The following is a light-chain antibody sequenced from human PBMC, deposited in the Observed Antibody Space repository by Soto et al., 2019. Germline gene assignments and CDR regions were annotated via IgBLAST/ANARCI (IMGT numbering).Light chain of an antibody. CDR2: AAS. CDR3: QQYYSYPRT. Sequence: DIRMTQSPSSLSASVGDRVTITCRASQDISNYLAWYQQKPVKVPKVLIFAASTLQSGVPSRFSGSGSGTDFTLTISCLQSEDFATYYCQQYYSYPRTFGQGTKVDI. CDR1: QDISNY. J-gene: IGKJ1*01. V-gene: IGKV1-16*01.